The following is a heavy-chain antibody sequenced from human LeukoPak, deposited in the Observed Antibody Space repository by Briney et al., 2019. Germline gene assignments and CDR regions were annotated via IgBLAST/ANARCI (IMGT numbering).Heavy chain of an antibody. Sequence: PGGSLRLSWAASGFTVSSYWMRWVRQAPGKGLEWVANIKQDGSEKYYVDSVRGRFTISRDNAHKSLHLQMNSLRAEDTAVYFCARDRGSGCFPYWGQGTLVTVSS. V-gene: IGHV3-7*04. CDR1: GFTVSSYW. CDR2: IKQDGSEK. D-gene: IGHD6-19*01. CDR3: ARDRGSGCFPY. J-gene: IGHJ4*02.